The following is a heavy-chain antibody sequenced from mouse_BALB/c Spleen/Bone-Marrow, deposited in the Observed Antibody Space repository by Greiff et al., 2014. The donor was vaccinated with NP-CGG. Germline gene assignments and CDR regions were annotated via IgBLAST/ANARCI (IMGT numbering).Heavy chain of an antibody. CDR2: ISSGGSYT. CDR3: ARGGGYDWYFDV. Sequence: DVQLVESGGGLVKPGGSLKLSCAASGFTFSSYAMSWVRQTPEKRLEWVATISSGGSYTYYPDSVKGRFTISGDNAKNTLYLQMSSLRSEDTAMYYCARGGGYDWYFDVWGAGTTVTVSS. V-gene: IGHV5-9-3*01. D-gene: IGHD2-2*01. J-gene: IGHJ1*01. CDR1: GFTFSSYA.